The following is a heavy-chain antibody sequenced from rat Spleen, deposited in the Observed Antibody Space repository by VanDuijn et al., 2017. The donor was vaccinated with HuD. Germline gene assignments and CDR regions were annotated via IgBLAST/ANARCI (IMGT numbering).Heavy chain of an antibody. CDR1: GFTFSNYD. CDR2: LVTRGGTT. J-gene: IGHJ2*01. Sequence: EVQLVESGGGLVQPGRSLKLSCAASGFTFSNYDMAWVRQAPTKGLEWVASLVTRGGTTYYRDSVKGRFTVSRDNAKSTLYLQMDSLRSEDTATYYCARSVFDYWGQGVMVTVSS. CDR3: ARSVFDY. V-gene: IGHV5-25*01.